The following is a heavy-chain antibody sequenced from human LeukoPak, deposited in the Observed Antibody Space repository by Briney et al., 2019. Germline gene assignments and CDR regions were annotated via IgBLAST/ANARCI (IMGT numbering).Heavy chain of an antibody. CDR1: GFTFSNAW. CDR3: TAYYYGSGSNYNDY. CDR2: IKNKADGGTT. D-gene: IGHD3-10*01. V-gene: IGHV3-15*01. J-gene: IGHJ4*02. Sequence: GGSLRLSCTASGFTFSNAWMSWVRQAPGKGLEWVGRIKNKADGGTTDYAAPVKGRFTISRDDSKNTLYLQMNSLKTEDTALYYCTAYYYGSGSNYNDYWGQGTLVTVSS.